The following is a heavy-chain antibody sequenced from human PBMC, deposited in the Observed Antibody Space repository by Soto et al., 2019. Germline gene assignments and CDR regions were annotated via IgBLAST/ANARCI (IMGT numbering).Heavy chain of an antibody. V-gene: IGHV5-51*01. CDR2: IYPGDSDT. Sequence: GESLKISCKGSGYSFTSYWIGWVRQMPGKGLEWMGIIYPGDSDTRYSPSFQGQVTISVDKSISTAYVQWSSLKASDTAMYYCARQSGRFGYYYYMDVWGTGTTVTVSS. CDR1: GYSFTSYW. J-gene: IGHJ6*03. CDR3: ARQSGRFGYYYYMDV. D-gene: IGHD3-3*01.